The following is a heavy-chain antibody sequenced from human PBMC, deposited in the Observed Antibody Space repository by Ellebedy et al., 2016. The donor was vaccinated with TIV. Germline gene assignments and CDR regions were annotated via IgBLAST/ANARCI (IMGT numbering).Heavy chain of an antibody. V-gene: IGHV4-59*01. D-gene: IGHD6-25*01. CDR1: GGSINSYY. CDR2: IYYGGGT. J-gene: IGHJ6*03. CDR3: ASGPKSGYYFYYMDV. Sequence: MPSETLSLTCTVSGGSINSYYWSWIRQPPGKGLEWIGYIYYGGGTNYSPSLKIRVTISVDTSKNQFSLKVSSVTAADTAVYYCASGPKSGYYFYYMDVWGKGTTVTVSS.